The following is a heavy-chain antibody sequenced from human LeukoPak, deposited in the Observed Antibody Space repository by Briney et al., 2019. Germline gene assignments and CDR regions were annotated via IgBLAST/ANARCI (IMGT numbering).Heavy chain of an antibody. V-gene: IGHV5-51*01. CDR2: IYPGDSDT. J-gene: IGHJ6*02. CDR3: ARSTYYGMDV. Sequence: GESLKISCKGSGYIFTSYWIGLVREMPGKSLEWIGIIYPGDSDTRYSPSFQGQVTISDDKSISTAYLQWSSLKASDTAMYYCARSTYYGMDVWGQGTTVTVSS. CDR1: GYIFTSYW.